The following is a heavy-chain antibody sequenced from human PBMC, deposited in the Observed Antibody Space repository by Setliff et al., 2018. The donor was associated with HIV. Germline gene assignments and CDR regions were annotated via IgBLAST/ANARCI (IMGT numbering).Heavy chain of an antibody. CDR3: ARLSGGMVPNY. CDR2: IYHDGST. D-gene: IGHD3-10*01. CDR1: GDSFSTGFHY. V-gene: IGHV4-39*01. J-gene: IGHJ4*02. Sequence: KTSETLSLTCTVSGDSFSTGFHYWVWIRQPPGKGLEWVGSIYHDGSTYYNPSLKSRVTISVDPSKNQILLRLSSVTAADTAVYYCARLSGGMVPNYWGQGTLVTVSS.